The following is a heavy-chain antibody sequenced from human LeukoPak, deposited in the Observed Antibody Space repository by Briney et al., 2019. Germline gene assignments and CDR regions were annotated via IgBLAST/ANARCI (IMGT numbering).Heavy chain of an antibody. Sequence: ASVKVSCKASEYTFTGYYMHWVRQAPGQGLEWMGWINPNSGGTNYAQKFQGRVTMTRDTSISTAYMELSRLRSDDTAVYYCARDLQMWTADYYYGMDVWGQGTTVTVSS. CDR1: EYTFTGYY. CDR3: ARDLQMWTADYYYGMDV. D-gene: IGHD2-21*01. V-gene: IGHV1-2*02. CDR2: INPNSGGT. J-gene: IGHJ6*02.